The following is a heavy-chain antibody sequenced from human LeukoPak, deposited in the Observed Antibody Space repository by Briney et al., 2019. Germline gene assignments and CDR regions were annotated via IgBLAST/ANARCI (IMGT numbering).Heavy chain of an antibody. CDR1: GGSFSGYY. CDR3: AGYSSSWLPAAYFDY. D-gene: IGHD6-13*01. CDR2: INHSGST. J-gene: IGHJ4*02. Sequence: SETLSLTCAVYGGSFSGYYWSWIRQPPGKGLEWIGEINHSGSTNYYPSLKSRVTISVDTSKNQFSLKLSSVTAADTAVYYCAGYSSSWLPAAYFDYWGQGTLVTVSS. V-gene: IGHV4-34*01.